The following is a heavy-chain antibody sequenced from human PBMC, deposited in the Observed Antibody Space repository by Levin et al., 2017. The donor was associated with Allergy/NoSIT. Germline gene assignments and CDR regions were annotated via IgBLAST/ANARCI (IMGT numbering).Heavy chain of an antibody. J-gene: IGHJ6*03. CDR3: ARDPKPYYYYYYMDV. CDR1: GFTFSSYG. V-gene: IGHV3-33*01. CDR2: IWYDGSNK. Sequence: GGSLRLSCAASGFTFSSYGMHWVRQAPGKGLEWVAVIWYDGSNKYYADSVKGRFTISRDNSKNTLYLQMNSLRAEDTAVYYCARDPKPYYYYYYMDVWGKGTTVTVSS.